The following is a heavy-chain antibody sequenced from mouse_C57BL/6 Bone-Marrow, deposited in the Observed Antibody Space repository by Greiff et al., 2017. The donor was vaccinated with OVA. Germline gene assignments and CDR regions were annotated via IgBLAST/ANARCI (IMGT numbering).Heavy chain of an antibody. D-gene: IGHD1-1*01. Sequence: DVMLVESGEGLVKPGGSLKLSCAASGFTFSSYAMSWVRQTPEKRLEWVAYISSGGDYIYYADTVKGRFTISRDNARNTLYLQMSSLKSEDTAMYYCTREGLRRGNFDYWGQGTTLTVSS. J-gene: IGHJ2*01. V-gene: IGHV5-9-1*02. CDR1: GFTFSSYA. CDR3: TREGLRRGNFDY. CDR2: ISSGGDYI.